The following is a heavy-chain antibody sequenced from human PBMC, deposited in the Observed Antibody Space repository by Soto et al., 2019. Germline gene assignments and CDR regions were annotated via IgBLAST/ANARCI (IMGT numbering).Heavy chain of an antibody. V-gene: IGHV3-72*01. Sequence: EVQLVESGGGLVQPGGSLRLSCAASGFTFSDHYMDWVRQAPGKGLEWVGRSRDKAHSHTTEYAASVKGRFTISRDDSENSLYLKMNSLKTEDTAVYYCARGVVSTGYFDYWGQGTLVTVSS. D-gene: IGHD5-12*01. CDR3: ARGVVSTGYFDY. CDR2: SRDKAHSHTT. J-gene: IGHJ4*02. CDR1: GFTFSDHY.